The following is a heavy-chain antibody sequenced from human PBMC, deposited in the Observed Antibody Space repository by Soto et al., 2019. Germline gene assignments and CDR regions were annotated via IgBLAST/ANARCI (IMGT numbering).Heavy chain of an antibody. J-gene: IGHJ3*02. CDR1: GGTFSSYA. CDR2: IIPIFGTA. CDR3: ARDSGSYAHDAFDI. D-gene: IGHD1-26*01. Sequence: ASVKVSCKASGGTFSSYAISWLRQSPGQGLEWMGGIIPIFGTANYAQKFQGRVTITADESTSTAYMELSSLRSEDTAVYYCARDSGSYAHDAFDIWGQGTMVTVSS. V-gene: IGHV1-69*13.